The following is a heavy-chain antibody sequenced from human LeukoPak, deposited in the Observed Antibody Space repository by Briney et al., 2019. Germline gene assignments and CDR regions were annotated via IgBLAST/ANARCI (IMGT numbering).Heavy chain of an antibody. J-gene: IGHJ4*02. CDR3: APIVVVPAGIDY. CDR2: ISGSGGGT. V-gene: IGHV3-23*01. D-gene: IGHD2-2*01. Sequence: GGSLRLSCAASGFTFSSYAMSWVRQAPGKGLEWVSAISGSGGGTYYADSVKGRFTISRDNSKNTLYLQMNSLRAEDTAVYYCAPIVVVPAGIDYWGQGTLVTVSS. CDR1: GFTFSSYA.